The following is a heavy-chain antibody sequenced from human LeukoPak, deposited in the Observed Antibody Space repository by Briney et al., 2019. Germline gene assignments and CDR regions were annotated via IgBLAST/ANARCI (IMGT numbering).Heavy chain of an antibody. J-gene: IGHJ4*02. CDR2: IYYTGNT. CDR3: ARQTGSGLFILP. D-gene: IGHD3/OR15-3a*01. Sequence: PETLSLTCTVSGVSISSSNSYWGWIRQPPGKGLEWIGSIYYTGNTYYNASLKSQVSISIDTSKNQFSLKLTSVTAADTSVYYCARQTGSGLFILPGGQGTLVTVSS. V-gene: IGHV4-39*01. CDR1: GVSISSSNSY.